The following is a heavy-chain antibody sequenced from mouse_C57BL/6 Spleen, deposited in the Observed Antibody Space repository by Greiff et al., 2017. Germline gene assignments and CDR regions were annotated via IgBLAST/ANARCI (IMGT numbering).Heavy chain of an antibody. D-gene: IGHD2-4*01. CDR2: ISYDGSN. V-gene: IGHV3-6*01. CDR1: GYSITSGYY. Sequence: ESGPGLVKPSQSLSLTCSVTGYSITSGYYWNWIRQFPGNKLEWMGYISYDGSNNYNPSLKNRISITRDTSKNQFFLKLNSVTTEDTATYDCASLYYDYGGFAYWGQGTLVTVSA. J-gene: IGHJ3*01. CDR3: ASLYYDYGGFAY.